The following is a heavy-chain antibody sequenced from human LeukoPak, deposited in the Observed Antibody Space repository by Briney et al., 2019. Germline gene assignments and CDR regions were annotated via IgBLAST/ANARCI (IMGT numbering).Heavy chain of an antibody. D-gene: IGHD6-19*01. CDR2: IIPIFGTA. J-gene: IGHJ4*02. V-gene: IGHV1-69*13. CDR3: ARAPRAGIAVAGTFKGLIDY. Sequence: SVKVSCKASGGTFSSYAISWVRQAPGQGLEWMGGIIPIFGTANYAQKFQGRVTITADESTSTAYMELSSLRSEDTAVYYCARAPRAGIAVAGTFKGLIDYWGQGTLVTVSS. CDR1: GGTFSSYA.